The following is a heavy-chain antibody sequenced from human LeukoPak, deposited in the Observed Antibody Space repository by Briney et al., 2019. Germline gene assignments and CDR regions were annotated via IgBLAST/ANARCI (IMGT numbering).Heavy chain of an antibody. CDR2: ISSSSSYI. V-gene: IGHV3-21*01. J-gene: IGHJ6*02. D-gene: IGHD2-2*02. CDR3: ARDSLYGYYYYAMDV. CDR1: GFTFSSYS. Sequence: GGSLRLSCAASGFTFSSYSMNWVRQAPGKGLEWVSSISSSSSYIYYADSVKGRLTISRDNAKNSLYLQMNSLRAEDTAVYYCARDSLYGYYYYAMDVWGQGTTVTVSS.